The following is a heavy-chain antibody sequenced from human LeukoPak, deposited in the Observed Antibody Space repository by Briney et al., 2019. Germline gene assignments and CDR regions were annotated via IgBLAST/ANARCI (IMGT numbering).Heavy chain of an antibody. D-gene: IGHD3-22*01. J-gene: IGHJ4*02. CDR2: INPNSGGT. Sequence: GASVKVSCKASGYTFTGYYMHWVRQAPGQGLEWMGWINPNSGGTNYAQKFQGRVTMTRDTSISTAYRELSRLRSDDTAVYYCARADSSGFSGDFDYWGQGTLVTVSS. CDR3: ARADSSGFSGDFDY. V-gene: IGHV1-2*02. CDR1: GYTFTGYY.